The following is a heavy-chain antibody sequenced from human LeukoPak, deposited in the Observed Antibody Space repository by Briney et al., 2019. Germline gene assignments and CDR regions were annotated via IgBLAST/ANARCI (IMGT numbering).Heavy chain of an antibody. J-gene: IGHJ4*02. Sequence: NPSETLSLTCTVSGGSISNYYWSWIRQPPGKGLEWIGSIYYRGTTNYNPSLRSRVNMSIDTSKNQFSLKMSSVTAADTAVYYCARDYDYDFWSGFYEHWGQGTLVTVSS. D-gene: IGHD3-3*01. CDR3: ARDYDYDFWSGFYEH. CDR2: IYYRGTT. CDR1: GGSISNYY. V-gene: IGHV4-59*01.